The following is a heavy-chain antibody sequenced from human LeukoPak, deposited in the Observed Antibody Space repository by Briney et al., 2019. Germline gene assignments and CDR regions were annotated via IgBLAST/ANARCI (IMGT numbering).Heavy chain of an antibody. Sequence: GGSLRLSCAASGFTFDDYAMHWVRQAPGKGLEWVSGISWNSGSIGYADSVKGRFTISRDNAKNSLYLQMNNLRAEDTALYYCAKDSVRGAIWATFDYWGQGTLVTVSS. CDR2: ISWNSGSI. D-gene: IGHD3-10*01. J-gene: IGHJ4*02. CDR1: GFTFDDYA. V-gene: IGHV3-9*01. CDR3: AKDSVRGAIWATFDY.